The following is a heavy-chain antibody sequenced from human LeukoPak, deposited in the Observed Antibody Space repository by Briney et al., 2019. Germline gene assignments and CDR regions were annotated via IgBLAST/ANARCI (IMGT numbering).Heavy chain of an antibody. J-gene: IGHJ4*02. CDR1: GFTFSSYA. CDR2: ISGSGGST. D-gene: IGHD3-22*01. V-gene: IGHV3-23*01. CDR3: AKVGAYYYDSSGYSIFDY. Sequence: GGSLRLSCAASGFTFSSYAMSWVRQAPGKGLEWVSAISGSGGSTYYADSVKGRFTISRDNSKNTLYLQMNSLRAEDTAVYYCAKVGAYYYDSSGYSIFDYWGQGTLVTVSS.